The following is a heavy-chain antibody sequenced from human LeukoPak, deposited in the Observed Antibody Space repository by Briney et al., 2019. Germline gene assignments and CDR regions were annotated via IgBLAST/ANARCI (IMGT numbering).Heavy chain of an antibody. D-gene: IGHD2-2*01. CDR1: GFTFSSYS. CDR3: ARVPAADAFDI. Sequence: GGSLRLSCAASGFTFSSYSMNWVRQAPGKGLEWVSYISSSSSTIYYADSVKGRFTISRDNAKNSLYLQMNSLRAEDTAVYYCARVPAADAFDIWGQGTMVTVSS. V-gene: IGHV3-48*01. J-gene: IGHJ3*02. CDR2: ISSSSSTI.